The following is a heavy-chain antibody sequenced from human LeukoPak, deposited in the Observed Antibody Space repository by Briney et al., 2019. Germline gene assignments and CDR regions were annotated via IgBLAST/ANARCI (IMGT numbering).Heavy chain of an antibody. V-gene: IGHV4-4*02. D-gene: IGHD3-10*01. CDR1: GGSISSSNW. CDR3: AVGGVYLRGGTEAFDI. CDR2: IYHSGST. Sequence: SGTLSLTCAVSGGSISSSNWWSWVRQPPGKGLEWIGEIYHSGSTNYNPSLKSRVTISVDKSKNQFSLKLSSVTAADTAVYYCAVGGVYLRGGTEAFDIWGQGTMVTVSS. J-gene: IGHJ3*02.